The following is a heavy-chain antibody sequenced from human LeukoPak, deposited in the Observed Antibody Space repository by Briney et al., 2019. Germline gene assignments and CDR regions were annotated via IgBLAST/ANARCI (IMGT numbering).Heavy chain of an antibody. V-gene: IGHV1-69*06. CDR1: GYTFTSYG. J-gene: IGHJ4*02. D-gene: IGHD3-10*01. Sequence: ASVKVSCKASGYTFTSYGISWVRQAPGQGLEWMGGIIPIFGTANYAQKFQGRVTITADKSTSTAYMELSSLRSEDTAVYYCARFRYGSGSYYFDYWGQGTLVTVSS. CDR3: ARFRYGSGSYYFDY. CDR2: IIPIFGTA.